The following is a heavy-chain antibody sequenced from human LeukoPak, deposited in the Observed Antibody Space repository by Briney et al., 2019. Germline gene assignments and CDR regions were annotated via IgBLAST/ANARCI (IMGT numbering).Heavy chain of an antibody. V-gene: IGHV4-4*07. D-gene: IGHD5-18*01. CDR1: AGSISSYY. CDR2: IYSSGST. CDR3: ARGTAMVEGYYYYGMDV. J-gene: IGHJ6*02. Sequence: SETLSLTCTVAAGSISSYYWSWIRQPAGKGLEWIGRIYSSGSTNYNPSLKSRVTMSVDTSKNQFSLKLSSVTTADTAVYYCARGTAMVEGYYYYGMDVWGQGTTVTVSS.